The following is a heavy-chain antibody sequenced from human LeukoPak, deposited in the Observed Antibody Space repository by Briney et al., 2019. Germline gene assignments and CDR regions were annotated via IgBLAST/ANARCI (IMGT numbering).Heavy chain of an antibody. CDR1: GFPVSTNY. CDR3: ARVNIRGHADSFDY. V-gene: IGHV3-53*01. D-gene: IGHD2/OR15-2a*01. CDR2: VHRGGT. J-gene: IGHJ4*02. Sequence: GGSLRLSCAVSGFPVSTNYINWVRQAPGKGLEWVSVVHRGGTYYADSVKGRFSISRDNSRNTLYLQMNSLRAEDTAMYYCARVNIRGHADSFDYWGQGTLVTVSS.